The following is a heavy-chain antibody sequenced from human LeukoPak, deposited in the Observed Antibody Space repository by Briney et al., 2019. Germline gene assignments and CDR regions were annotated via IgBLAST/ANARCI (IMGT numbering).Heavy chain of an antibody. CDR2: IYSGGST. J-gene: IGHJ3*02. V-gene: IGHV3-53*01. Sequence: GGSLRLSCAASGFTVSSNYMSWVRQAPGKGLEWVSVIYSGGSTHYADSVKGRFTISRDNSKNTLYLQMNSLRAEDTAVYYCARDLGQHCTSSTCYALGYAFDIWGQGTMVTVSS. CDR1: GFTVSSNY. CDR3: ARDLGQHCTSSTCYALGYAFDI. D-gene: IGHD2-2*01.